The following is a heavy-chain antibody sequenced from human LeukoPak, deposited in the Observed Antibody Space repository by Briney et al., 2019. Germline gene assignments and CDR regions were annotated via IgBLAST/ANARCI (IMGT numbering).Heavy chain of an antibody. CDR2: ISRSGDTT. J-gene: IGHJ6*03. V-gene: IGHV3-23*01. D-gene: IGHD1-26*01. CDR1: GFTFSAFA. CDR3: AKAVGATRYYYLDV. Sequence: GGSLRLSCTASGFTFSAFAMSWVRQAPGTGLEWVSTISRSGDTTYYADSVKGRFTISRDNSKNTLYLQMNSLRAEDTAVYYCAKAVGATRYYYLDVWGKGTTVTVSS.